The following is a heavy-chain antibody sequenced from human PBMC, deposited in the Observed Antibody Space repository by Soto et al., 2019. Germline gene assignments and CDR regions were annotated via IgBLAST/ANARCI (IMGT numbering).Heavy chain of an antibody. Sequence: GGSLKLSCAGSGFSFSSYSMNWVRQAPGKGLEWVSSISSSSTAIFYGDSVKGRFTISRDNAKNSLYLQMNSLRAEDTAVYFCATGQQVRMADIWGQGTMVTVSS. V-gene: IGHV3-21*04. CDR2: ISSSSTAI. CDR1: GFSFSSYS. CDR3: ATGQQVRMADI. J-gene: IGHJ3*02. D-gene: IGHD6-13*01.